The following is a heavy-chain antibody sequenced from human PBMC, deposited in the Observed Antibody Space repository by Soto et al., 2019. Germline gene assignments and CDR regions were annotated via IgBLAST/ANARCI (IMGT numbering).Heavy chain of an antibody. CDR1: GYTFTSYY. CDR3: ARDHNYDSSGSEPLDNFDY. V-gene: IGHV1-46*01. J-gene: IGHJ4*02. CDR2: INPSGGST. Sequence: ASVKVSCKASGYTFTSYYMHWVRQAPGQGLEWMGIINPSGGSTSYAQKFQGRVTMTRDTSTSTVYMELSSLRSEDTAVYYCARDHNYDSSGSEPLDNFDYWGQGTLVTVSS. D-gene: IGHD3-22*01.